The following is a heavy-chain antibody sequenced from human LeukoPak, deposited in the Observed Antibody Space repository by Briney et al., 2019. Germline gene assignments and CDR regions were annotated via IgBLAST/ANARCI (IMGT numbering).Heavy chain of an antibody. CDR3: ARAAY. J-gene: IGHJ4*02. V-gene: IGHV3-11*04. CDR1: GFSFGDDF. CDR2: ISHSGMTI. Sequence: TSGGSLRLSCAASGFSFGDDFMTWIRQAPGKGLEWISFISHSGMTIYYADSVRGRFTISRDNAKNSLFLQMTSLRAEDTAVYYCARAAYWGQGTLVTVSS.